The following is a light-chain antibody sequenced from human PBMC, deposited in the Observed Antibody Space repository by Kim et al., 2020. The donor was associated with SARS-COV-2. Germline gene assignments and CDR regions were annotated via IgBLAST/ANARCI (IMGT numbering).Light chain of an antibody. Sequence: SACVGDRVTITCRASQSINRWVAWYQQKPGKAPKLLIYDASSLQSGVPSRFSGSGSGTEFTLSNSSLQPDDFATYYCQQYNTYPYTCGQGTKLEI. CDR2: DAS. J-gene: IGKJ2*01. CDR3: QQYNTYPYT. V-gene: IGKV1-5*01. CDR1: QSINRW.